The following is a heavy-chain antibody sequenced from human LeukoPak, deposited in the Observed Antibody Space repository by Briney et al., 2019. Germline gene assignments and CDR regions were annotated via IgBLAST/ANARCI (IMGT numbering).Heavy chain of an antibody. CDR3: AKVTTMLRGCLDY. D-gene: IGHD3-10*01. V-gene: IGHV3-23*01. Sequence: GGSLRLSCAASGFTFITYAMSWVRQAPGKGLEWVSGISGSGGSTYYADSVKGRFTISRDNSKNTLYLEMNSLRTEDTAVYYCAKVTTMLRGCLDYWGQGTLVTVSS. CDR1: GFTFITYA. CDR2: ISGSGGST. J-gene: IGHJ4*02.